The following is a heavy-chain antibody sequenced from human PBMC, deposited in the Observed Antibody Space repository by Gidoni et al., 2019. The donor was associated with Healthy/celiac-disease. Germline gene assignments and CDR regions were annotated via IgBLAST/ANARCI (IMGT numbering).Heavy chain of an antibody. J-gene: IGHJ2*01. Sequence: EVQLLESGGGLAQPVGSLRLSCAASGFTFRSDALSWVRQAPGKGLEWVSAISGSGGSTYYADSVKGRFTISRDNSKNTLYLQMNSLRAEDTAVYYCAKTENYDSSGYYYGYFDLWGRGTLVTVSS. V-gene: IGHV3-23*01. CDR2: ISGSGGST. CDR1: GFTFRSDA. D-gene: IGHD3-22*01. CDR3: AKTENYDSSGYYYGYFDL.